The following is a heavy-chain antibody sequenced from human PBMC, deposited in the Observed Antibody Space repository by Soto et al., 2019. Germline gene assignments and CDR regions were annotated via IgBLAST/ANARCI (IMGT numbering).Heavy chain of an antibody. J-gene: IGHJ4*02. D-gene: IGHD3-22*01. Sequence: QVQLQESGPGLVKPSETLSLTCTVSGGSISSYYWSWIRQPPGKGLEWIGYIYYSGSTNYNPSLKSRVTISVDTSKNQFSLKLSSVTAADTAVYYCARDRSYYYDSSGYYYRHYFDYWGQGTLVTVSS. CDR1: GGSISSYY. V-gene: IGHV4-59*01. CDR2: IYYSGST. CDR3: ARDRSYYYDSSGYYYRHYFDY.